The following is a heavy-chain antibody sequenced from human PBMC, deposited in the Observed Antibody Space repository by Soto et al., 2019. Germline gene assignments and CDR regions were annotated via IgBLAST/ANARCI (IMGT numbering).Heavy chain of an antibody. V-gene: IGHV3-9*01. D-gene: IGHD1-7*01. J-gene: IGHJ4*02. CDR3: AKDFSDFWDYRRDFDY. Sequence: EVQLVESGGALVQPGRSLRLSCGASGFTFDGFAMHWVRQAPGKGLEWVSGISRNSGSVAYADSVKGRFTISRDNAKNSLYLQMNSLTPEDTALYYCAKDFSDFWDYRRDFDYWGQGTLVTVSS. CDR1: GFTFDGFA. CDR2: ISRNSGSV.